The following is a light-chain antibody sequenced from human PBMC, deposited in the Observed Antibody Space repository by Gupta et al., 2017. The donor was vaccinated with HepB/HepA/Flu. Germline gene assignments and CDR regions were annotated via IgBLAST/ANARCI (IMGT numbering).Light chain of an antibody. J-gene: IGKJ2*04. CDR1: QSISSW. CDR3: QQYNSYPCS. V-gene: IGKV1-5*03. CDR2: KAS. Sequence: DIQMTQSPSTLSASVGDRVTITCRASQSISSWLAGYQQKPGQAPKLLMYKASSLESGVPSRFSGSGSETEFTLTISSLQPDDFATYYCQQYNSYPCSFGQGTKLEIK.